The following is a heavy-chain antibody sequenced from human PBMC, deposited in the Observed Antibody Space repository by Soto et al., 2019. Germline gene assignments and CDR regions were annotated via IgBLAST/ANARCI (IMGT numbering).Heavy chain of an antibody. D-gene: IGHD1-26*01. V-gene: IGHV3-30*18. J-gene: IGHJ3*02. CDR2: ISYDGSNK. Sequence: QVQLVESGGGVVQPGRSLRLSCAASGFTFSSYGMHWVRQAPGKGLEWVAVISYDGSNKYYADSVKGRFTISRDNSKNTLYLQMNSLGAEVTVVYYCAKLSGGRNADAFDIWGQGTMVTVSS. CDR3: AKLSGGRNADAFDI. CDR1: GFTFSSYG.